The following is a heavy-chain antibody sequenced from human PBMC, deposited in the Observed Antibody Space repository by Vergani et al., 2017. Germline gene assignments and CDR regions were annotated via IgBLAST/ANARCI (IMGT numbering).Heavy chain of an antibody. CDR3: ARVQFPYYYYYYMDV. CDR1: GFTFSSYW. D-gene: IGHD4-11*01. V-gene: IGHV3-7*01. CDR2: IKQDGSEK. J-gene: IGHJ6*03. Sequence: EVQLVESGGGLVQPGGSLRLSCAASGFTFSSYWMSWVRQAPGKGLEWVANIKQDGSEKYYVDSVKGRSTISRDNAKNSLYLQMNSLRAEDTAVYYGARVQFPYYYYYYMDVWGKGTTVTVSS.